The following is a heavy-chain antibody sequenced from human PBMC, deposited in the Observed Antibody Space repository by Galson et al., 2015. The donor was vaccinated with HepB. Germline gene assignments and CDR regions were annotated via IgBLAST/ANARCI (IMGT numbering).Heavy chain of an antibody. J-gene: IGHJ4*02. CDR3: ARQVASISRRGPVDF. V-gene: IGHV1-2*06. Sequence: SVKVSCKASGYTFTGYSIYWVRQAPGQGLEWMGRISPNSGDTNYAQNFQGRVTMTRDTSINTVYMELSRLSSDDTAVYYCARQVASISRRGPVDFWGQGTLVTVSS. CDR1: GYTFTGYS. D-gene: IGHD5-12*01. CDR2: ISPNSGDT.